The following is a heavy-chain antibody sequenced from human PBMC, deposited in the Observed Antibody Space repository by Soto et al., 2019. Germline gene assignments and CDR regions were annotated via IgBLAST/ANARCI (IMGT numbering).Heavy chain of an antibody. CDR2: IYSSGST. Sequence: SETLSLTCTVSGGSISSYYWSWIRQPPGKGLEWIGYIYSSGSTDYNPSLKSRVTISVDTSNNQFSLKLTTVTAADTAVYYCARHDQDGYIFDFWGRGTLVTVSS. CDR1: GGSISSYY. J-gene: IGHJ4*02. D-gene: IGHD5-12*01. CDR3: ARHDQDGYIFDF. V-gene: IGHV4-59*08.